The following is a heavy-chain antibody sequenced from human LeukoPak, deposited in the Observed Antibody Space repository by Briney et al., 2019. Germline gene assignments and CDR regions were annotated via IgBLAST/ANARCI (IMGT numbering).Heavy chain of an antibody. CDR1: GFTISSYE. Sequence: AGTLSLSCAASGFTISSYEMNWVRQAPGKGLEWVSYISSSGSTIYYADSVKGRSTISSDYAKNSLHLLMSRLTAEDTAGYYGARVTANDYYYYGMDVWGQGTTVTVSS. D-gene: IGHD5-18*01. CDR3: ARVTANDYYYYGMDV. V-gene: IGHV3-48*03. J-gene: IGHJ6*02. CDR2: ISSSGSTI.